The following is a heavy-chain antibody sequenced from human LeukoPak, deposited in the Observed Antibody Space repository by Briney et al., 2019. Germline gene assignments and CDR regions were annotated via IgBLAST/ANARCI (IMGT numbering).Heavy chain of an antibody. CDR3: VRDPSGSGFAFDS. J-gene: IGHJ4*02. V-gene: IGHV3-43*01. Sequence: GGSLRLSCAASGFTFDDYTMHWVRQAPGKGLEWVSLISWDGGSTYYADSVKGRFTISRDNSEDTLYLQMNSLRAEDTAVYYCVRDPSGSGFAFDSWGQGALVTVSS. CDR1: GFTFDDYT. D-gene: IGHD1-1*01. CDR2: ISWDGGST.